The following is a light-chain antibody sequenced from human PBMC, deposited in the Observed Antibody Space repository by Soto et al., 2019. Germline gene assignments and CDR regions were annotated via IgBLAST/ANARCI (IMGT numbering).Light chain of an antibody. Sequence: QSVLTQPPSASGTPGQRVTISCSGSSSNIGSNTGNWYQQLPGTAPKLLIYSNNQRPSGVPDRFSGSKSGTSASLAISGLQSEDEADYYCAAWADSLNVVFGGGTKLTVL. CDR2: SNN. V-gene: IGLV1-44*01. J-gene: IGLJ2*01. CDR1: SSNIGSNT. CDR3: AAWADSLNVV.